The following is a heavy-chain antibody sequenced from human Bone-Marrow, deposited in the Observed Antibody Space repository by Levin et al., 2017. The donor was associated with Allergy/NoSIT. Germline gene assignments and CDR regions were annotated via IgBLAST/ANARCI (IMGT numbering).Heavy chain of an antibody. CDR1: GYTLTELS. D-gene: IGHD2-15*01. Sequence: AASVKVSCKVSGYTLTELSMHWVRQAPGKGLEWMGGFDPEDGETIYAQKFQGRVTMTEDTSTDTAYMELSSLRSEDTAVYYCAIDLSRYCSGGSCYTFDYWGQGTLVTVSS. V-gene: IGHV1-24*01. CDR3: AIDLSRYCSGGSCYTFDY. CDR2: FDPEDGET. J-gene: IGHJ4*02.